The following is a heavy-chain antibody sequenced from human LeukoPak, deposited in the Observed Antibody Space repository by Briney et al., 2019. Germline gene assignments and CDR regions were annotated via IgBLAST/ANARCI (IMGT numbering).Heavy chain of an antibody. Sequence: SVKVSCKASGGTFSSYAISWVRQAPGHGLEWMGGIIPIFGTANYAQKFQGRVTITADESTSTAYMELSSLRSADTAVYYCARLEITTVTTSDYWGQGSLVSVSS. CDR1: GGTFSSYA. D-gene: IGHD4-17*01. V-gene: IGHV1-69*13. CDR2: IIPIFGTA. J-gene: IGHJ4*02. CDR3: ARLEITTVTTSDY.